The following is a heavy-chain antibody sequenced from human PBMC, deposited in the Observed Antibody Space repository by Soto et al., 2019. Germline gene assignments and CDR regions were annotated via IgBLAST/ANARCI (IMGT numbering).Heavy chain of an antibody. Sequence: QVQLQESGPGLVKPSETLSLTCTVSGGSISSYYWSWIRQPPGEGLEWFGYIYYSGSTHYNPSLKSRVTISVDTSKNQFSLELSSVTAADTAVYYCARRYGSCFDFWGQGTLVTVSS. V-gene: IGHV4-59*08. J-gene: IGHJ4*02. D-gene: IGHD5-18*01. CDR3: ARRYGSCFDF. CDR1: GGSISSYY. CDR2: IYYSGST.